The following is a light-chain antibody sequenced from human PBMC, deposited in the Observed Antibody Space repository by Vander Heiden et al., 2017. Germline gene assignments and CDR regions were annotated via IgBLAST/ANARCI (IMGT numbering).Light chain of an antibody. CDR1: SSNIGSNT. CDR3: AAWDDSLNGWV. V-gene: IGLV1-44*01. CDR2: SNT. Sequence: QSVLTQPPSASGTPGQRVPISCSGSSSNIGSNTVNWYQQLPGTAPKLLIYSNTQRPSGVPDRFSGSKSGTAASLAISGLQYEDETDYYCAAWDDSLNGWVFGGGTKLTVL. J-gene: IGLJ3*02.